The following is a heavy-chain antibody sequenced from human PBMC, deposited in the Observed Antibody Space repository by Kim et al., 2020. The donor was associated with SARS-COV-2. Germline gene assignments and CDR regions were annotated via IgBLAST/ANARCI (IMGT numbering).Heavy chain of an antibody. D-gene: IGHD3-3*01. Sequence: VKGRLTISRDNTKNAAYLQMNSLRAEDTAVYYCTRDPGKAFDFWDAYDIWGQGTMVTVSS. J-gene: IGHJ3*02. CDR3: TRDPGKAFDFWDAYDI. V-gene: IGHV3-73*01.